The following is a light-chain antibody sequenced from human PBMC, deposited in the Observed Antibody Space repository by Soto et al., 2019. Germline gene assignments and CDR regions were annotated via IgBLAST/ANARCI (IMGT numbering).Light chain of an antibody. CDR1: QSINTW. J-gene: IGKJ4*01. Sequence: IQMTQSPSTLSASVGDRVIITCRASQSINTWLAWFQQKPGKAPKVLIYKASTLESGVPSRFSGSGSGTEFTLTISSLQPDDFATYYCQQYNRYPLTFGGGTKVEIK. V-gene: IGKV1-5*03. CDR2: KAS. CDR3: QQYNRYPLT.